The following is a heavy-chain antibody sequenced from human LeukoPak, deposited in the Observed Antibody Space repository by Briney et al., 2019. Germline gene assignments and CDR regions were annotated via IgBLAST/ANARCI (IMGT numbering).Heavy chain of an antibody. Sequence: ASVQVSCKASGYTFNKNAINWVRQAPGQGLEWMGWINTKTGTPTYAQGFTGRFVFSLDTSVSTAYLQISSLKAEDTAVYYCARVVDYYDSSGPRGWDAFDIWGQGTMVTVSS. CDR2: INTKTGTP. J-gene: IGHJ3*02. CDR1: GYTFNKNA. V-gene: IGHV7-4-1*02. CDR3: ARVVDYYDSSGPRGWDAFDI. D-gene: IGHD3-22*01.